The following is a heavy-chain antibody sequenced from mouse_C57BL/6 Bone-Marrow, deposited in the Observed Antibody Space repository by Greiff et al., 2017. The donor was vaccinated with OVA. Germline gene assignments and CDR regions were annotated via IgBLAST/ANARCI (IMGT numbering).Heavy chain of an antibody. V-gene: IGHV1-82*01. CDR2: IYPGDGDT. CDR3: ARRTGTSMDY. J-gene: IGHJ4*01. Sequence: QVQLQQSGPELVKPGASVKISCKASGYAFSSSWMNWVKQRPGKGLEWIGRIYPGDGDTNYNGKFKGKATLTADKSSSIAYMQLSSLTSEDSAVYFCARRTGTSMDYWGQGTSVTVSS. CDR1: GYAFSSSW. D-gene: IGHD4-1*01.